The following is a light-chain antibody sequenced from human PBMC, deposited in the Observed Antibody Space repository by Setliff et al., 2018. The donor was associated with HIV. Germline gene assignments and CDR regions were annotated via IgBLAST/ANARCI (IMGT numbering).Light chain of an antibody. CDR3: AAWDDSLNGVV. CDR1: SFNIGSNT. J-gene: IGLJ2*01. CDR2: RNN. V-gene: IGLV1-44*01. Sequence: QSVLTQPPSASGTPGQRVTISCSGSSFNIGSNTVNWYQQLPGTAPKLLIYRNNQRPSGVPDRFSGSKSGTSASLAISGLQSEDEADYYCAAWDDSLNGVVFGGGTKSPS.